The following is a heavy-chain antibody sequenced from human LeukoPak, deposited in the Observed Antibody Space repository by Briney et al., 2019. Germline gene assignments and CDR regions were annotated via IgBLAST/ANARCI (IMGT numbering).Heavy chain of an antibody. CDR1: GFTFSSYA. V-gene: IGHV3-23*01. J-gene: IGHJ4*02. CDR2: IRGSGGST. Sequence: GGSLRLSCAASGFTFSSYAMSWVRQARGKGLEWASAIRGSGGSTYYADSVKGRFPISRDNSKNTLYLQMNSLRAEDTAVYYCAKGGRSSPRSTFDYWGQGTPLTVSS. D-gene: IGHD6-13*01. CDR3: AKGGRSSPRSTFDY.